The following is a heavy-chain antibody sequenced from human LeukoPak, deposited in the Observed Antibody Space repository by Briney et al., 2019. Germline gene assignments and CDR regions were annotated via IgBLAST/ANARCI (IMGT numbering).Heavy chain of an antibody. CDR3: ARAPEYGLYYFDY. J-gene: IGHJ4*02. V-gene: IGHV4-39*07. CDR2: IYYSGST. Sequence: SETLSLTCTVSGGSISSSSYYWGWIRQPPGKGLEWIGSIYYSGSTYYNPSLKSRVSISVDTSKNQFSLKLTSVTAADTAVYYCARAPEYGLYYFDYWGQGTLVTVST. D-gene: IGHD1-14*01. CDR1: GGSISSSSYY.